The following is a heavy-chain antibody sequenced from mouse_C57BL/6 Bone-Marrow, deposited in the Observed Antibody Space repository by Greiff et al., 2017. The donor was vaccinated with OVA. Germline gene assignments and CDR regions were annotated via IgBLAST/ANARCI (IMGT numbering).Heavy chain of an antibody. Sequence: QVQLKQSGAELVRPGASVKLSCKASGYTFTDYYINWVKQRPGQGLEWIARIYPGSGNPYYNEKFKGKATLTAEKSSSTAYMQLSILTSEDSAVYFCARNSYWYFDVWGTGTTVTVSS. J-gene: IGHJ1*03. D-gene: IGHD2-12*01. CDR1: GYTFTDYY. CDR2: IYPGSGNP. CDR3: ARNSYWYFDV. V-gene: IGHV1-76*01.